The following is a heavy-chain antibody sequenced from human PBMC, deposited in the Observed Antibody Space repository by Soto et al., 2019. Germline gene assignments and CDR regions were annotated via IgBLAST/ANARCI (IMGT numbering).Heavy chain of an antibody. CDR1: GFTFTSSA. CDR3: AAAAPTYYDILTGYRDAFDI. D-gene: IGHD3-9*01. CDR2: IVVGSGNT. J-gene: IGHJ3*02. V-gene: IGHV1-58*02. Sequence: GASVKVSCKASGFTFTSSAMQWVRQARGQRLEWIGWIVVGSGNTNYAQKFQERVTITRDMSASTAYMELSSLRSEDTAVYYCAAAAPTYYDILTGYRDAFDIWGQGTMVTVSS.